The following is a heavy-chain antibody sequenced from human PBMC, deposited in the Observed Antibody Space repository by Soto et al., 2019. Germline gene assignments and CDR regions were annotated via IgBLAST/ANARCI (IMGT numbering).Heavy chain of an antibody. CDR2: ISGSGGST. CDR1: GFTFSSYA. J-gene: IGHJ4*02. V-gene: IGHV3-23*01. D-gene: IGHD6-25*01. Sequence: HPGGSLRLSCAASGFTFSSYAMSWVRQAPGKGLEWVSAISGSGGSTYYADSVKGRFTISRDNSKNTLYLQMNSLRAEDTAVYYCAKSPTMYSSGGCLDYWGQGTLVTVSS. CDR3: AKSPTMYSSGGCLDY.